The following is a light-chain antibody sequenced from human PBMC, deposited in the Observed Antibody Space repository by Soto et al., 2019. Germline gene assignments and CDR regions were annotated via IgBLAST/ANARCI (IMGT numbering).Light chain of an antibody. V-gene: IGLV2-14*01. J-gene: IGLJ1*01. CDR3: SSYTSISTPYV. CDR1: SSDVGGYNY. CDR2: EVS. Sequence: QSVLTQPASVSGSPGQSITISCTGTSSDVGGYNYVSWYQQHPGKAPKLLIYEVSNRPSGVSNRFSGSKSGNTASLTISGLQAEDEADSYCSSYTSISTPYVFGTGTKLTVL.